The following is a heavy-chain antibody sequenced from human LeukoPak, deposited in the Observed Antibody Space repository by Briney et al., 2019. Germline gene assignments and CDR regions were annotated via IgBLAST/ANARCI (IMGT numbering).Heavy chain of an antibody. Sequence: GGSLRLSCAASGFTFGSYAMSWVRQAPGKGLEWVSAISGSGGSTYYADSVKGRFTISRDNSKNTLYLQMNSLRAEDTAVYYCAKEGGLWFGELISYWFDPWGQGTLVTVSS. CDR3: AKEGGLWFGELISYWFDP. CDR1: GFTFGSYA. V-gene: IGHV3-23*01. CDR2: ISGSGGST. J-gene: IGHJ5*02. D-gene: IGHD3-10*01.